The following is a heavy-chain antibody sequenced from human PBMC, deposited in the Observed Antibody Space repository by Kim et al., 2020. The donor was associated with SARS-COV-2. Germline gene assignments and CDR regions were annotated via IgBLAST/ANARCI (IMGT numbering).Heavy chain of an antibody. D-gene: IGHD3-22*01. CDR1: GFTFRSYG. Sequence: GGSLRLSCAASGFTFRSYGMHWVRQAPGKGPEWVAVISNDGSDQYYGDSVKGRFTVSRDNSKNTLFLQMNSLRREDTAVYYCAKGREADPMDFITDSW. V-gene: IGHV3-30*18. CDR2: ISNDGSDQ. CDR3: AKGREADPMDFITDS. J-gene: IGHJ5*01.